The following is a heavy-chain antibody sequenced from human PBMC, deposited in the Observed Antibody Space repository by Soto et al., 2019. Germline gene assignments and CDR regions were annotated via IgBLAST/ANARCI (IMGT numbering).Heavy chain of an antibody. CDR1: GFTFSSYS. CDR2: ISSSSSTI. CDR3: ARGDWGASDYGDYDPRDY. Sequence: EVQLVESGGGLVQPGGSLRLSCTASGFTFSSYSMNWVRQAPGKGLEWVSYISSSSSTIYYADSVKGRFTISRDNAKNSLYLQMNCLRAEDTAVYYCARGDWGASDYGDYDPRDYWGQGALVTVSS. D-gene: IGHD4-17*01. J-gene: IGHJ4*02. V-gene: IGHV3-48*01.